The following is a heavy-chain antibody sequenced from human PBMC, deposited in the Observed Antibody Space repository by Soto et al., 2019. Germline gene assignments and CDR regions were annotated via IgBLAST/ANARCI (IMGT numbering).Heavy chain of an antibody. CDR1: GFTFSTYG. CDR2: ISGNGDNT. Sequence: GGSLRLSCAASGFTFSTYGMSWVRQAPGKGLEWVSGISGNGDNTYYTDSVEGRFTISRDNSKSTLYLQMNSLRAEDTAVYYCAKDSVSVAIVVNRYFQHWGQGTLVTVSS. J-gene: IGHJ1*01. D-gene: IGHD3-22*01. V-gene: IGHV3-23*01. CDR3: AKDSVSVAIVVNRYFQH.